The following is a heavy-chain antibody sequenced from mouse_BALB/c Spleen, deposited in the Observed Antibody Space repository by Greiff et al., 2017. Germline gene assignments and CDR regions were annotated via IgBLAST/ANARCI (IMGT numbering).Heavy chain of an antibody. CDR2: ISYDGSN. J-gene: IGHJ4*01. Sequence: ESGPGLVKPSQSLSLTCSVTGYSITSGYYWNWIRQFPGNKLEWMGYISYDGSNNYNPSLKNRISITRDTSKNQFFLKLNSVTTEDTATYYCARDYGSPHYNAMDYWGQGTSVTVSS. V-gene: IGHV3-6*02. CDR1: GYSITSGYY. D-gene: IGHD1-1*01. CDR3: ARDYGSPHYNAMDY.